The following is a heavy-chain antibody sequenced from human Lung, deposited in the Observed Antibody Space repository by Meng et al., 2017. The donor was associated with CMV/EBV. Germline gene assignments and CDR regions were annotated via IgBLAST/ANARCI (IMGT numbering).Heavy chain of an antibody. Sequence: SETLSLXXTVSGGSVSTSSSYWSWIRQPPGKGLGWIGFIYNSGSTNDNPSLKSRVTISVDTSKNQFSLKLTSVTVADTAVYYCARGFYDFWSGFGAVDYWGQGXLVTVSS. D-gene: IGHD3-3*01. CDR3: ARGFYDFWSGFGAVDY. CDR1: GGSVSTSSSY. CDR2: IYNSGST. J-gene: IGHJ4*02. V-gene: IGHV4-61*01.